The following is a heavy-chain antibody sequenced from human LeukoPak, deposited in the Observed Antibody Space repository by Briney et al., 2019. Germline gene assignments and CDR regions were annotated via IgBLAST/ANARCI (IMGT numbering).Heavy chain of an antibody. D-gene: IGHD2-2*01. V-gene: IGHV6-1*01. J-gene: IGHJ5*02. CDR2: TYYRSKWYN. CDR1: GDSVSSNSAA. Sequence: SQTLSLTCAISGDSVSSNSAAWNWIRQSPSRGLEWLGRTYYRSKWYNDYAVPVKSRITINPDTSKNQFSLQLNSVTPEDTAVYYCALGRGCSSTSCYLKNWFDPWGQGTLVTVSS. CDR3: ALGRGCSSTSCYLKNWFDP.